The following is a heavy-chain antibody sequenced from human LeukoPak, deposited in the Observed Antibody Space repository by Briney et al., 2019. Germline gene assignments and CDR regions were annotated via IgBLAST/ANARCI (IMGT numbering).Heavy chain of an antibody. CDR3: AKDSWEYSSSWSDY. V-gene: IGHV3-30*04. CDR2: ISYDGSNK. Sequence: QPGRSLRLSCAASGFTFSSYAMHWVRQAPGKGLEWVAVISYDGSNKYYADSVKGRFTISRDNSKNTLYLQMNSLRAEDTAVYYCAKDSWEYSSSWSDYWGQGTLVTVSS. CDR1: GFTFSSYA. D-gene: IGHD6-13*01. J-gene: IGHJ4*02.